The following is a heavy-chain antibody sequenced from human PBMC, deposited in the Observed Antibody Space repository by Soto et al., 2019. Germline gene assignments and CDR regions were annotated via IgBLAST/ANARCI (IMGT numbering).Heavy chain of an antibody. CDR1: GFSIKDYG. Sequence: QVQLVESGGGVVQPGKSLRLSCAASGFSIKDYGMNWVRQAPGKGLEWVALIWNDGSNIHYGDSVKGRFIISTDSSKNTMYLQMNSLRVEDTAVYYCPRGIIRGVDHFDYWGQGTLVTVSS. D-gene: IGHD3-10*01. CDR3: PRGIIRGVDHFDY. CDR2: IWNDGSNI. J-gene: IGHJ4*02. V-gene: IGHV3-33*01.